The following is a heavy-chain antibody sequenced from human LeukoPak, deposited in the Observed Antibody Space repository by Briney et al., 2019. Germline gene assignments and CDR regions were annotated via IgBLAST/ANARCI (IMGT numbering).Heavy chain of an antibody. Sequence: ASVNVSCKASGYTFTSYGISWERQAPGQGLEWMGRISAYNGNTNYAQKLQGRVTMTTDTSTSTAYMELRSLRSDDTAVYYCARAGHYYDSSGYYCDYWGQGTLVTVSS. CDR2: ISAYNGNT. CDR1: GYTFTSYG. V-gene: IGHV1-18*01. CDR3: ARAGHYYDSSGYYCDY. D-gene: IGHD3-22*01. J-gene: IGHJ4*02.